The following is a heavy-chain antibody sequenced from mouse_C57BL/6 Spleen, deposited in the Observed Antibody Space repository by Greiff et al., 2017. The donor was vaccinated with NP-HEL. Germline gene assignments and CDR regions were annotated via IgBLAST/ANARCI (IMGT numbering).Heavy chain of an antibody. Sequence: EVQLVESGGGLVKPGGSLKLSCAASGFTFSSYAMSWVRQTPEKRLEWVATISDGGSYTYYPDNVKGRFTISRDNAKNNLYLQMSHLKSEDTAMYYCARDRGSSGYAMDYWGQGTSVTVSS. V-gene: IGHV5-4*01. CDR2: ISDGGSYT. CDR1: GFTFSSYA. D-gene: IGHD3-2*02. CDR3: ARDRGSSGYAMDY. J-gene: IGHJ4*01.